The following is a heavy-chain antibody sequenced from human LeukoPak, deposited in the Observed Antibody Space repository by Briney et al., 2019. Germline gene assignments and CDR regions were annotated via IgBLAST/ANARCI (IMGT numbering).Heavy chain of an antibody. Sequence: GASVKVSSKASGYTFTGYYMHWVRQAPGQGLEWVGWINPNSGGTNYAQKFQGRVTMTRDTSISTAYMELSRLRSDDTAVYYCARNSRDYCSSTSCYADAFDIWGQGTMVTVSS. J-gene: IGHJ3*02. D-gene: IGHD2-2*01. CDR1: GYTFTGYY. CDR2: INPNSGGT. V-gene: IGHV1-2*02. CDR3: ARNSRDYCSSTSCYADAFDI.